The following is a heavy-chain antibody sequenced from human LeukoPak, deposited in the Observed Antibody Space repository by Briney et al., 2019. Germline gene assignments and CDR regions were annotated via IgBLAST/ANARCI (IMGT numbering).Heavy chain of an antibody. D-gene: IGHD1-26*01. CDR3: TTYRDPRVGPTYFHFYAMDV. Sequence: GGSLRLSCAASGFTFSSYSMNWVCQAPGKGLEWVSSISSSSSYIYYADSVKGRFTISRDNAKNSLYLQMNSLRAEDTAVYYCTTYRDPRVGPTYFHFYAMDVWGQGTTVTVSS. CDR1: GFTFSSYS. CDR2: ISSSSSYI. J-gene: IGHJ6*02. V-gene: IGHV3-21*01.